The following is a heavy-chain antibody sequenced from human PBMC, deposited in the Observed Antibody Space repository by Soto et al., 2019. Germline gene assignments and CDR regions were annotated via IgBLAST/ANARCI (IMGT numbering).Heavy chain of an antibody. CDR1: GGSISTGGYY. D-gene: IGHD3-22*01. J-gene: IGHJ4*02. CDR2: IYYSGST. Sequence: ASETLSLTCTVSGGSISTGGYYWSWIRQHPGKGLEWIGYIYYSGSTYYNPSLKSRVTISVDTSKNQFSLKLSSVTAADTAVYYCARYDGSSHSTGYLDYWGQGTLVTVSS. CDR3: ARYDGSSHSTGYLDY. V-gene: IGHV4-31*03.